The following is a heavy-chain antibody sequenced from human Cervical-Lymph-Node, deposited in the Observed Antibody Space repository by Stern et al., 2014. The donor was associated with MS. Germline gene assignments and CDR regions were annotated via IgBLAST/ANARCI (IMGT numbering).Heavy chain of an antibody. J-gene: IGHJ4*02. Sequence: EMQLVESVGGVIQPGGSLRLSCTASGFTVSRDYMHWVRQAPGKGLEWVSLITNVGSTFYTDSVKGRFTISRDDSKNTVYLHMTSLRAEDTAMYYCARDTSSPERSDWWGQGTLVTVSS. CDR1: GFTVSRDY. CDR3: ARDTSSPERSDW. V-gene: IGHV3-53*01. D-gene: IGHD1-1*01. CDR2: ITNVGST.